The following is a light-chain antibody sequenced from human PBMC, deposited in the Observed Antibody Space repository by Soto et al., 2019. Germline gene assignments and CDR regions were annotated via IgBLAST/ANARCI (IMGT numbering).Light chain of an antibody. J-gene: IGLJ2*01. Sequence: QSALTQPASVFGSPGQSITISCTGTSSDVGGYNFVSWYQQLPGKAPKLMIYHVAQRPSGVPDRFSASKSGTTASLTISGLQAEDEAEYFCCSYAAGQTLVFGGGTKLTVL. CDR1: SSDVGGYNF. CDR2: HVA. CDR3: CSYAAGQTLV. V-gene: IGLV2-11*01.